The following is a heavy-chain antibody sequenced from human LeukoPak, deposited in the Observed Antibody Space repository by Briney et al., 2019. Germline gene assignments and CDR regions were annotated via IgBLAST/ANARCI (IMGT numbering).Heavy chain of an antibody. CDR3: AKQYCSSTSCPTLDY. CDR2: ISGSGGGT. J-gene: IGHJ4*02. Sequence: PGGSLRLSCAVSGITLSNYGMSWVRQAPGKGLEWVAGISGSGGGTNYADSVKGRFTISRDNPKNTLFLQMNSLRAEDTAVYYCAKQYCSSTSCPTLDYWGQGTLVTVSS. V-gene: IGHV3-23*01. CDR1: GITLSNYG. D-gene: IGHD2-2*01.